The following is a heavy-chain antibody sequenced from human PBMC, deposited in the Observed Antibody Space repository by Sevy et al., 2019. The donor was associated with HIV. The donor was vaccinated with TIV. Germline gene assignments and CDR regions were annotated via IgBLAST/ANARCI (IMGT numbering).Heavy chain of an antibody. CDR2: MKQDGSDK. CDR1: GFTFSSYW. J-gene: IGHJ4*02. Sequence: GGSLRLSCAASGFTFSSYWMSWVRQAPGKWLEWVATMKQDGSDKYYVDSVKGRFTISRDNAKNSLYLQMNSLRAEDSAVFYCVREGLGGFSYSLDFWGQGTLVTVSS. CDR3: VREGLGGFSYSLDF. D-gene: IGHD5-18*01. V-gene: IGHV3-7*01.